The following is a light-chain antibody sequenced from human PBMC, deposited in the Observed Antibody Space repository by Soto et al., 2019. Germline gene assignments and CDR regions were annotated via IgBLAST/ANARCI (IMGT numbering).Light chain of an antibody. V-gene: IGLV2-14*01. CDR3: SSYTSSSTVV. J-gene: IGLJ2*01. CDR1: STDVGGYNY. CDR2: DVS. Sequence: QSALTQPASVSGSLGQSITISCTGTSTDVGGYNYVSGYQQHPGKAPKLMIYDVSNRPSGVSNRVSGSKSGNTASLTMSGLQAEDEADYYCSSYTSSSTVVFGGGTKRTLL.